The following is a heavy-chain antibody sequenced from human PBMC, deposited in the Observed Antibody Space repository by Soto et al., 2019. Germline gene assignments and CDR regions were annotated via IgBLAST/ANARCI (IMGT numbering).Heavy chain of an antibody. CDR2: IKSRADGGTT. CDR3: TTDRRREGEYYYHGMGV. V-gene: IGHV3-15*07. Sequence: PGGALRLSCSASGFTFTNGGMNWVRQAPRKRLEWVGHIKSRADGGTTDYAAAVKGRFSISRDDSKDMLYLQMNSLKTEDTAVYYCTTDRRREGEYYYHGMGVWGQGTTVTVSS. J-gene: IGHJ6*02. CDR1: GFTFTNGG.